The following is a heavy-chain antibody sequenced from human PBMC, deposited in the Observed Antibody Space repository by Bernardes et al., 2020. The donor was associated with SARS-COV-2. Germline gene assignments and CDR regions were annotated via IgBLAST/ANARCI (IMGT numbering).Heavy chain of an antibody. J-gene: IGHJ2*01. CDR3: ARGFHPRDEIRIGKLWLVGDWYFDL. CDR1: GGSFSGDY. CDR2: INDSGST. Sequence: SETLSLTCAVNGGSFSGDYWSWIRQPPGKGLEWIGEINDSGSTNYNPSLKSRVTISVDTSKNQFSLKLTSVTAADTAVYYCARGFHPRDEIRIGKLWLVGDWYFDLWGRGTLVTVSS. D-gene: IGHD6-19*01. V-gene: IGHV4-34*01.